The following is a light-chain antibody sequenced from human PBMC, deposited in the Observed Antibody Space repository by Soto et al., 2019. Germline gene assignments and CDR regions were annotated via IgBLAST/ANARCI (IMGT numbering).Light chain of an antibody. V-gene: IGLV1-47*01. J-gene: IGLJ3*02. Sequence: QSVLTQPPSASGTPGQRVTIACSGSNSNIEANYVYWYQQFPGTAPKLIIYRDIHRPLGVPDRFSASKSGTSASLAITGLRSEDEAEYYCAAWDDSLSGFWVFGGGTKLTVL. CDR3: AAWDDSLSGFWV. CDR2: RDI. CDR1: NSNIEANY.